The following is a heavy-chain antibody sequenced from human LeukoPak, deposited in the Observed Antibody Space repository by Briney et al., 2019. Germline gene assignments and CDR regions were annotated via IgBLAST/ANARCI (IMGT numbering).Heavy chain of an antibody. D-gene: IGHD4-17*01. V-gene: IGHV1-8*02. J-gene: IGHJ4*02. Sequence: ASVKVSCKASGYTFISYNINWLRQATGQGLEWMGWVNPRSGDAGYLQKFQGRVTMTRDTSTSTVYMELSSLRSEDTAVYYCARWTTVTRAFDYWGQGTLVTVSS. CDR1: GYTFISYN. CDR2: VNPRSGDA. CDR3: ARWTTVTRAFDY.